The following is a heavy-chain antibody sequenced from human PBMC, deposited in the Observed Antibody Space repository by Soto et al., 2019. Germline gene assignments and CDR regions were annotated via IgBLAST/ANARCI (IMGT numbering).Heavy chain of an antibody. V-gene: IGHV1-8*01. J-gene: IGHJ3*02. Sequence: QVQLVQSGAEVKKPGASVKVSCKASGYTFTSYDINWVRQATGQGLEWMGWMNPNSGNTGYAQKFQGRVTMTRNTSISTAYMELSSLRSEDTAVYYCASPALNYDFFSGYSFDIWGQGTMVTVSS. CDR3: ASPALNYDFFSGYSFDI. CDR1: GYTFTSYD. D-gene: IGHD3-3*01. CDR2: MNPNSGNT.